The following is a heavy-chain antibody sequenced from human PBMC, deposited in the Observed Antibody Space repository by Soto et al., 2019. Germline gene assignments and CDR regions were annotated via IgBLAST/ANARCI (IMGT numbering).Heavy chain of an antibody. V-gene: IGHV6-1*01. CDR3: AREDEYDTFHL. CDR2: TYYPSQWYN. J-gene: IGHJ3*01. D-gene: IGHD3-16*01. Sequence: SQTLSLTCAISGDSVSSNSAPWNWIRQSPSRGLEWLGRTYYPSQWYNDYAVSLKGRITISPDTSRNHFSLQLTSVTPEDTAVYFCAREDEYDTFHLWGLGTTVTVSS. CDR1: GDSVSSNSAP.